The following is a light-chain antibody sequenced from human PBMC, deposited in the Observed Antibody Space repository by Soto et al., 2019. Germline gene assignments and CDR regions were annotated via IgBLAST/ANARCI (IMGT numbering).Light chain of an antibody. J-gene: IGKJ1*01. CDR1: QSVSSN. Sequence: IVMTQSPSTLSVSPGERATLSCRASQSVSSNLAWYQQKPGLAPRLLIYGASTRATGIPARFSGSGSGTEFTLTISSLQSEDFAVYYCQQYNNWPRTFGQGTKVDI. CDR2: GAS. CDR3: QQYNNWPRT. V-gene: IGKV3-15*01.